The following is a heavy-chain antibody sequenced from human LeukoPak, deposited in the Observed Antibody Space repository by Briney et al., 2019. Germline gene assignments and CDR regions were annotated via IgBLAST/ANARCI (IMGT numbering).Heavy chain of an antibody. J-gene: IGHJ6*02. CDR1: GGTFSSYA. CDR2: IIPIFGIA. V-gene: IGHV1-69*04. D-gene: IGHD5-18*01. Sequence: SVKVSCKASGGTFSSYAISWVRQAPGQGLEWMGRIIPIFGIANYAQKFQGRVTITADKSTSTAYPELSSLRSEDTAVYYCARSIQLWPEGYYGMDVWGQGTTVTVSS. CDR3: ARSIQLWPEGYYGMDV.